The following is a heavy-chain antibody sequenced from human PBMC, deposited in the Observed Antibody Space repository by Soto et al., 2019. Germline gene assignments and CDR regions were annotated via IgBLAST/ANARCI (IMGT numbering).Heavy chain of an antibody. V-gene: IGHV1-69*11. Sequence: VQLVQSGAEVRKPGSSVKVSCQVSGVTFSTSTITWVRQAPGQGLEWMGSIIPILGTAKSTQKFQGRVTITADESSIAAYMERISMTSADTAVYYCARAGFVSGWNEFSGMDVWGQGTTVTFSS. CDR2: IIPILGTA. D-gene: IGHD6-19*01. CDR1: GVTFSTST. J-gene: IGHJ6*02. CDR3: ARAGFVSGWNEFSGMDV.